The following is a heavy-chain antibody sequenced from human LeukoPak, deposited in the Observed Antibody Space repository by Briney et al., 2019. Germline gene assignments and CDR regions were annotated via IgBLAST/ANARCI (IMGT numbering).Heavy chain of an antibody. CDR3: AHSKFYVSGEYAVLDN. Sequence: GVSQRLSCVASGLSFSSYVMNWVRQAPGKGLEWVSTIKGGGDGSYFASSVKGRITSSTGISRKLLYLQMNFLGGEDTAVYYCAHSKFYVSGEYAVLDNWGQGTLVTVSS. J-gene: IGHJ4*02. CDR2: IKGGGDGS. V-gene: IGHV3-23*01. CDR1: GLSFSSYV. D-gene: IGHD3-10*01.